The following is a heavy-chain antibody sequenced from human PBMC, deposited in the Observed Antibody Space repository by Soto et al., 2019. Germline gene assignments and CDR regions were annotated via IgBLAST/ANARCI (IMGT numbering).Heavy chain of an antibody. CDR3: ARAYSGRLPRRADYYYAMDV. CDR2: LGAADDP. Sequence: VQLVESGGDVVQPGGSPRLSCAASAFTLSAYDMHWVRQPNGKGLEWVSALGAADDPYYLGSVKGRFTISRENAKNSLYLQMNNLRAGDTAVYYCARAYSGRLPRRADYYYAMDVWGQGTTVTVSS. J-gene: IGHJ6*02. D-gene: IGHD2-15*01. V-gene: IGHV3-13*05. CDR1: AFTLSAYD.